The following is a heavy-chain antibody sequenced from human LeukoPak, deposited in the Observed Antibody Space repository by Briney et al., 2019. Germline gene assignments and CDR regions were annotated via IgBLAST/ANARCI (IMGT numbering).Heavy chain of an antibody. V-gene: IGHV4-39*01. CDR2: MYYSGTT. CDR3: AGRTYCGGDCNYFFDY. J-gene: IGHJ4*02. Sequence: PSETLSLTCSASGGSINTRSYFWGWIRQSPGKGLEWIASMYYSGTTYYNPSLKSRVTISVDTYKSQLSLKLSSVTAADTAVYYCAGRTYCGGDCNYFFDYWGRGTLVTVSS. D-gene: IGHD2-21*02. CDR1: GGSINTRSYF.